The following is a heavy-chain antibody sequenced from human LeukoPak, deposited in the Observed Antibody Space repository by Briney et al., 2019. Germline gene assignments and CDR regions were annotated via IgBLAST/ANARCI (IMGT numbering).Heavy chain of an antibody. Sequence: PSETLSLTCTVSGGSISSSSYYWGWIRQPPGKGLEWIGSIYYSGSTYYNPSLKSRVTISVDTSKNQFSPKLSSVTAADTAVYYCASYYYDSSGSNFDYWGQGTLVSVSS. CDR1: GGSISSSSYY. CDR2: IYYSGST. CDR3: ASYYYDSSGSNFDY. V-gene: IGHV4-39*01. D-gene: IGHD3-22*01. J-gene: IGHJ4*02.